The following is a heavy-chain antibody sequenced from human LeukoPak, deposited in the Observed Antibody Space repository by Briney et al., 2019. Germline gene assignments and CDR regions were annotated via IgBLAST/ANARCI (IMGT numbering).Heavy chain of an antibody. V-gene: IGHV5-51*01. CDR1: GYPFTTYW. CDR2: IYPGDSDT. CDR3: ARHSTAFDI. J-gene: IGHJ3*02. D-gene: IGHD4-11*01. Sequence: RGESLKISCQGSGYPFTTYWIGWVRQLPGKGLEWMGIIYPGDSDTRYSPSFQGQVTMSADKSISTACLQWSSSLKASDTAMYYCARHSTAFDIWGQGTMGTVSS.